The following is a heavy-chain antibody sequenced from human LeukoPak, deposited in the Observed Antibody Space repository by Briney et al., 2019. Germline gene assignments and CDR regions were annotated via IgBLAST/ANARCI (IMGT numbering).Heavy chain of an antibody. V-gene: IGHV4-34*01. CDR3: ARARSSRDIPFEAKPRIYPLRYFDL. CDR1: GGSFSGYY. CDR2: INHSGST. J-gene: IGHJ2*01. Sequence: ASETLSLTCAVYGGSFSGYYWSWIRQPPGKGLEWIGEINHSGSTNYNPSLKSRVTISVDTSKNQFSLKLSSVTAADTAVYYCARARSSRDIPFEAKPRIYPLRYFDLWGRGTLVTVSS. D-gene: IGHD2-15*01.